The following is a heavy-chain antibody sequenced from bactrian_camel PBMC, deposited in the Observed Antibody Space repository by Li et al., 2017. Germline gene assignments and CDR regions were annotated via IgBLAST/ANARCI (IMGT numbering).Heavy chain of an antibody. D-gene: IGHD4*01. CDR3: AASVKGRIDFLCNMRLWRKWND. Sequence: VQLVESGGGSVQAGGSLTLSCVASGATDSIGYMGWFRQAPGQGREAVGSIGTHDYATYADSVKGRFTISQDNAKSTLYLQMNSLKPEDTAMYYCAASVKGRIDFLCNMRLWRKWNDWGQGTQVTVS. CDR1: GATDSIGY. J-gene: IGHJ4*01. V-gene: IGHV3S53*01. CDR2: IGTHDYA.